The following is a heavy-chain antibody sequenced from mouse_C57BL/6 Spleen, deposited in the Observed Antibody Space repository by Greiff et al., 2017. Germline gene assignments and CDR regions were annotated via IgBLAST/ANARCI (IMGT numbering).Heavy chain of an antibody. Sequence: QVQLQQPGAELVMPGASVKLSCKASGYTFTSYWMHWVKQRPGQGLEWIGEIDPSDSYTNYNQKFKGKSTLTVDKSSSTAYMQLSSLTSEDSAVYYCARCYDYDGAWFAYWGQGTLVTVSA. CDR3: ARCYDYDGAWFAY. CDR2: IDPSDSYT. CDR1: GYTFTSYW. V-gene: IGHV1-69*01. D-gene: IGHD2-4*01. J-gene: IGHJ3*01.